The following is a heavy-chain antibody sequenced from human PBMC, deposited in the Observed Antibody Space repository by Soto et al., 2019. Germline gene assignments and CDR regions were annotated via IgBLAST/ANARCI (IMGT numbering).Heavy chain of an antibody. CDR3: VSQRNKVITQAYLDY. V-gene: IGHV4-39*01. CDR2: VYYRGRR. J-gene: IGHJ4*02. Sequence: SGTLSLTCTVSGGSVTNSSYYWGWFRQSPGKGLEWIGSVYYRGRRYSKSSDKRRVTISVDTSKNQFSLNLNSVTASDTAVYFGVSQRNKVITQAYLDYWGQGYLVT. CDR1: GGSVTNSSYY. D-gene: IGHD4-4*01.